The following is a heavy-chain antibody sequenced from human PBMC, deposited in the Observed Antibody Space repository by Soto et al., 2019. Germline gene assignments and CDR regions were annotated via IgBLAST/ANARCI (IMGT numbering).Heavy chain of an antibody. CDR2: ISGSGGST. CDR3: AKVQRCGSSSCIYCYGMDV. J-gene: IGHJ6*02. CDR1: GFTFSSYA. V-gene: IGHV3-23*01. D-gene: IGHD6-13*01. Sequence: GGSLRLSCAASGFTFSSYAMSWVRQAPGKGLEWVSAISGSGGSTYYADSVKGRFTISRDNSKNTLYLQMNSLRAEDTAVYYCAKVQRCGSSSCIYCYGMDVWGQGTTVTVSS.